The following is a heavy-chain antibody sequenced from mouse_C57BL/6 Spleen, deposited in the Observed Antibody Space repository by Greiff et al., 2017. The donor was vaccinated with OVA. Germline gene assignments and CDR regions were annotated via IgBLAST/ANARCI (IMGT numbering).Heavy chain of an antibody. Sequence: DVMLVESGGGLVKPGGSLKLSCAASGFTFSDYGMHWVRQAPEKGLEWVAYISSGSSTIYYADTVKGRFTISRDNAKNTLFLQMTSLRSEDTAMYYCARALLLWYFDVWGTGTTVTVSS. D-gene: IGHD1-1*01. CDR1: GFTFSDYG. CDR3: ARALLLWYFDV. V-gene: IGHV5-17*01. CDR2: ISSGSSTI. J-gene: IGHJ1*03.